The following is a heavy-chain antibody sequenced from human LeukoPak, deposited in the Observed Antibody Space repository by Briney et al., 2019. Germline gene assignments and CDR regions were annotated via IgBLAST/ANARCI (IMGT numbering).Heavy chain of an antibody. J-gene: IGHJ4*02. CDR3: ARNPGELIDYSNHYYFDY. D-gene: IGHD4-11*01. CDR2: IYYSGST. V-gene: IGHV4-59*08. Sequence: PSETLSLTCTVSGGSISSYYWSWIRQPPGKGLEWIGYIYYSGSTNYNPSLKSRVTISVDTSKNQFSLKLSSVTAADTAVYYCARNPGELIDYSNHYYFDYWGQGTLVTVSS. CDR1: GGSISSYY.